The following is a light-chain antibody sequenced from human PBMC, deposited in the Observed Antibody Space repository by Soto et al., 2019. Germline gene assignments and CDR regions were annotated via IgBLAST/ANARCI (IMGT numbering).Light chain of an antibody. CDR2: GAS. J-gene: IGKJ1*01. CDR1: QSVSSN. Sequence: EIVMTKYPATLSVSPGERATLSCRASQSVSSNLAWYQQKPGQAPRLLIYGASTRATGIPARFSGSGSGTEFTLTISSLQSEDFAVYYCQQYNNWPPWTFGQGTKVDVK. V-gene: IGKV3-15*01. CDR3: QQYNNWPPWT.